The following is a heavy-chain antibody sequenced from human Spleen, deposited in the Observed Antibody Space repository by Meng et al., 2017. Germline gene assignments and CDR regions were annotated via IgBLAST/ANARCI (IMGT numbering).Heavy chain of an antibody. V-gene: IGHV2-70*20. Sequence: YGPTLVKPTQTLTLSCTFSGFSLSTTGMCVSWVRQPPGKALEWLALIDWDDDKYYNTSLKSRLTISKDTSKNQVVLTMTNMDPVDTATYYCARVRSGSWADYWGQGTLVTVSS. CDR2: IDWDDDK. D-gene: IGHD1-26*01. CDR1: GFSLSTTGMC. CDR3: ARVRSGSWADY. J-gene: IGHJ4*02.